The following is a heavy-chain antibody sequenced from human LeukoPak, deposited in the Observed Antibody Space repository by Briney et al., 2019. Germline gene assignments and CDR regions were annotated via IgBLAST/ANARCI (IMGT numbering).Heavy chain of an antibody. CDR3: ARSGDTAMVMYYSDY. V-gene: IGHV1-2*06. Sequence: ASVKVSCKASGYTFTGYYMHWVRQAPGQGLEWMGRINPNSGGTNYAQKFQGRVTMTRDTSISTAYMELSRLRSDDTAVYYCARSGDTAMVMYYSDYWGRGTLVTVSS. J-gene: IGHJ4*02. CDR2: INPNSGGT. CDR1: GYTFTGYY. D-gene: IGHD5-18*01.